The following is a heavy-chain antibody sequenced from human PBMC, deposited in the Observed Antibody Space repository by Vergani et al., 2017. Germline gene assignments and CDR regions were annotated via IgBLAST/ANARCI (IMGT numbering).Heavy chain of an antibody. CDR3: ARFQDLYDFWSGYRVRYYYYMAV. D-gene: IGHD3-3*01. V-gene: IGHV4-34*01. CDR2: INHSGST. J-gene: IGHJ6*03. Sequence: QVQLQQWGAGLLKPSETLSLTCAVYGGSFSGYYWSWIRQPPGKGLEWIGEINHSGSTNYNPSLKSRVTISFDTSKNQFSLKLSSVTAAGTALYYCARFQDLYDFWSGYRVRYYYYMAVWGKGTTVTVSS. CDR1: GGSFSGYY.